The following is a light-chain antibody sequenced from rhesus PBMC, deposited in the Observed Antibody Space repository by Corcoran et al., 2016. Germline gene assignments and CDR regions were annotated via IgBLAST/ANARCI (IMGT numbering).Light chain of an antibody. J-gene: IGKJ1*01. V-gene: IGKV1-22*01. CDR3: QQYSSSPPT. CDR2: KAS. Sequence: DIQMTQSPSSLSASVGDTVPITCRASQSISSWLAWYQQKPGKAPKVLTYKASSLQRGVPSRFRGSGFRTDFTLTISSLQSEDFATYYCQQYSSSPPTFGQGTKVEIK. CDR1: QSISSW.